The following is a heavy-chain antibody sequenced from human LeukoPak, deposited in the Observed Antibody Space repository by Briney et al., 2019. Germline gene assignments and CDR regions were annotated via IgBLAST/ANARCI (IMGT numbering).Heavy chain of an antibody. CDR2: IKQDGSEK. V-gene: IGHV3-7*03. J-gene: IGHJ6*02. CDR3: AKDTVVVTAIRVGLDGMDV. CDR1: GFTFSSYW. Sequence: GGSLRLSCAASGFTFSSYWMSWVRQAPGKGLEWVANIKQDGSEKYYVDSVKGRFTISRDNAKNSLYLQMNSLRAEDTAVYYCAKDTVVVTAIRVGLDGMDVWGQGTTVTVSS. D-gene: IGHD2-21*02.